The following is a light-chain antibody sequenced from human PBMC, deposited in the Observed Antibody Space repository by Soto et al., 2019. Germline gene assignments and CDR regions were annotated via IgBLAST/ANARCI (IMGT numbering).Light chain of an antibody. Sequence: DIQMTQSPSSLSASVGDRVTITCRASQSISSYLNWYQQKPGKAPKLLIYAASSLQSGVPSRFSGSGSGTDFTLTISSLQPEDCATYYCQQSYTTPLTFGGGTKVEIK. CDR3: QQSYTTPLT. CDR1: QSISSY. V-gene: IGKV1-39*01. J-gene: IGKJ4*01. CDR2: AAS.